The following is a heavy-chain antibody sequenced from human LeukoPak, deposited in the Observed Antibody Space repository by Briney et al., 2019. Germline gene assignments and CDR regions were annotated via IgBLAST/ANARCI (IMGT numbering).Heavy chain of an antibody. CDR3: AAGSGSHYYFDY. V-gene: IGHV1-58*01. Sequence: GASVKVSCKASGFTFTSSAVQWVRQARGQRLEWIGWIVVGSGNTNYAQKFQERVTITRDVSTSTAYMELSSLRSEDTAVYYCAAGSGSHYYFDYWGQGTLVTVSS. D-gene: IGHD3-22*01. CDR1: GFTFTSSA. CDR2: IVVGSGNT. J-gene: IGHJ4*02.